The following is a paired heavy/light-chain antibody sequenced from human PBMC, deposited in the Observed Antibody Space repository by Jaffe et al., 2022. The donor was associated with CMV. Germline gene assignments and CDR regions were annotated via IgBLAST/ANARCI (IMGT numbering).Light chain of an antibody. V-gene: IGLV2-8*01. Sequence: QSALTQPPSASGSPGQSVAIACTGTSSDIGAYDYVSWYQQHPGKAPKLIIYEARKRPSGVPDRFSASKSGNTASLTVSGLQAEDEADYFCSSYTGGNNLVVFGGGTKLTVL. J-gene: IGLJ2*01. CDR2: EAR. CDR3: SSYTGGNNLVV. CDR1: SSDIGAYDY.
Heavy chain of an antibody. CDR2: IKSKTAGGTI. J-gene: IGHJ3*01. Sequence: EVQLVESGGGLVKPGGSLRLSCAASGFIFSDAWMTWVRQAPGKGLEWVGRIKSKTAGGTIEYAAPVTGRFTISRDDSKNMFYAQMNGLKIEDTALYYCTIGFCSGGSCHWDDAFHDWGPGTMVTVSS. CDR3: TIGFCSGGSCHWDDAFHD. CDR1: GFIFSDAW. V-gene: IGHV3-15*01. D-gene: IGHD2-15*01.